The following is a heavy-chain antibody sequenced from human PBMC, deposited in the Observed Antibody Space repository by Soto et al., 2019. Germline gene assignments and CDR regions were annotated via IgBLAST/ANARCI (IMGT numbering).Heavy chain of an antibody. Sequence: SETLSLTCTVSGGSISSSSYYWGWIRQPPGKGLEWIGSIYYSGSTYYNPSLKSRVTISVDTSKNQFSLKLSSVTAADTAVYYCARGLKTPFRRGVTLDYWGQGTLVTVSS. V-gene: IGHV4-39*01. CDR3: ARGLKTPFRRGVTLDY. CDR2: IYYSGST. D-gene: IGHD3-10*01. J-gene: IGHJ4*02. CDR1: GGSISSSSYY.